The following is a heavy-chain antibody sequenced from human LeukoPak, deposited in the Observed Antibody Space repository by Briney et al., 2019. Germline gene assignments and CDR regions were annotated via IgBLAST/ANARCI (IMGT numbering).Heavy chain of an antibody. D-gene: IGHD3-16*02. CDR2: IWYDGSSK. V-gene: IGHV3-33*01. CDR3: ARDFELSH. Sequence: GGSLRHSCAASGFTFSSYGMHWVRQAPGKGLEWVALIWYDGSSKHYEDSVRGRFTISRDNSKNTLYLQMNSLRAEDTAVYYCARDFELSHWGQGTLVTVSS. CDR1: GFTFSSYG. J-gene: IGHJ4*02.